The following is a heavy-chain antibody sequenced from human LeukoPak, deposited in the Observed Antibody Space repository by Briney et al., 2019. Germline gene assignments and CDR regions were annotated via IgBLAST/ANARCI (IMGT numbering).Heavy chain of an antibody. CDR2: INHSSTT. D-gene: IGHD2-8*01. CDR3: ASSRVYDSGLWYYHMDV. V-gene: IGHV4-34*01. CDR1: GGSFSGYY. J-gene: IGHJ6*03. Sequence: SETLSLTCAVYGGSFSGYYWSWIRQPPGKGLEWIGEINHSSTTNYNPSLKSRVTISLDRSKNQVSLKLSSVTAADTAVCYCASSRVYDSGLWYYHMDVWGKGTTVTVSS.